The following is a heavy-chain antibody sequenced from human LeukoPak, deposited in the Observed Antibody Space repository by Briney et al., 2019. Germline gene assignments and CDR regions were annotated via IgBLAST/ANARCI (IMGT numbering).Heavy chain of an antibody. J-gene: IGHJ4*02. V-gene: IGHV3-23*01. Sequence: GGSLRLSCAASGFTFSSYSMNWVRQAPGKGLEWVSAISGSGGSTYCADSVKGRFTISRDNSKNTLYLQMNSLRAEDTAVYYCAKDSSGWSSFDYWGQGTLVTVSS. CDR1: GFTFSSYS. CDR3: AKDSSGWSSFDY. D-gene: IGHD6-19*01. CDR2: ISGSGGST.